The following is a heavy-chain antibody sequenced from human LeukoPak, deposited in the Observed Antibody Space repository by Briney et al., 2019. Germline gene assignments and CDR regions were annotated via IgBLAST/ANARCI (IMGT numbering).Heavy chain of an antibody. CDR2: ISGSGGNT. D-gene: IGHD2-8*01. CDR3: AKEMGVVLMVYALDY. V-gene: IGHV3-23*01. Sequence: GGSLRLSCAASGFTFSIYAMSWVRQAPGKGLEWVSGISGSGGNTFYADSVKGRFTISRDNSKSTLSLQMNSLRAEDTAVYYCAKEMGVVLMVYALDYWGQGNLVTVSS. J-gene: IGHJ4*02. CDR1: GFTFSIYA.